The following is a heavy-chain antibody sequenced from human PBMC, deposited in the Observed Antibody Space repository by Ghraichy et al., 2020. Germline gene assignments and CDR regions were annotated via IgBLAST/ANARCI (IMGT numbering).Heavy chain of an antibody. D-gene: IGHD6-19*01. CDR1: GGSFSGYY. CDR3: ARVDSSGWYTGQNDAFDI. V-gene: IGHV4-34*01. Sequence: SQTLSLTCAVYGGSFSGYYWSWIRQPPGKGLEWIGEINHSGSTNYNPSLKSRVTISVDTSKNQFSLKLSSVTAADTAVYYCARVDSSGWYTGQNDAFDIWGQGTMVTVSS. CDR2: INHSGST. J-gene: IGHJ3*02.